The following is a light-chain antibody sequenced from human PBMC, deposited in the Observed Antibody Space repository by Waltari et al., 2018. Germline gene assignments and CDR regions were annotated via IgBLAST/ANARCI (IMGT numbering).Light chain of an antibody. Sequence: QSALTQPPSASGSPGQSVTIPCTGISSAVGGYTYVSWYQQHPGKAPKLMIYEVTRRPSGVPDRFSGSKSGNTASLTVSGLQADDEADYYCISYAGSDNLVFGGGTKLTVL. CDR1: SSAVGGYTY. CDR3: ISYAGSDNLV. V-gene: IGLV2-8*01. J-gene: IGLJ2*01. CDR2: EVT.